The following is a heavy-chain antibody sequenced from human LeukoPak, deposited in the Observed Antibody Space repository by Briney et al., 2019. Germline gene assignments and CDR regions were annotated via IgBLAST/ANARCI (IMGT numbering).Heavy chain of an antibody. D-gene: IGHD5-12*01. Sequence: SETLSLTCTVSGYSISSGYYWGWIRQPPGKGLEWIGSIYHSGSTYYNPSLKSRVTISVDTSKNQFSLKLSSVTAADTAVYYCARLTGSGYGRGYYYYYYYMDVWGKGTTVTISS. J-gene: IGHJ6*03. CDR2: IYHSGST. CDR1: GYSISSGYY. V-gene: IGHV4-38-2*02. CDR3: ARLTGSGYGRGYYYYYYYMDV.